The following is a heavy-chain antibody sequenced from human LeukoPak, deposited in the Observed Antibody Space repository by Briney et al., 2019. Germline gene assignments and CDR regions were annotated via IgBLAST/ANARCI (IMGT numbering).Heavy chain of an antibody. J-gene: IGHJ3*02. D-gene: IGHD1-26*01. Sequence: GGSLRLSCAASGFTFSSYSMNWVRQAPGKGLEWVSYISSSSSTIYYADSVEGRFTISRDNAKNSLYLQMNSLRAEDTAVYYCASQWELLRAFDIWGQGTMVTVSS. V-gene: IGHV3-48*04. CDR3: ASQWELLRAFDI. CDR1: GFTFSSYS. CDR2: ISSSSSTI.